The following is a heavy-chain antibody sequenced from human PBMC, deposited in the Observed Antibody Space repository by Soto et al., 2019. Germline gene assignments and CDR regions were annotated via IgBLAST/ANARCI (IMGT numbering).Heavy chain of an antibody. V-gene: IGHV3-30-3*01. CDR3: ARPLWRDDYNWGYFDL. CDR2: ISYDGSNK. Sequence: GGSLRLSCAASGFTFGIYAMHWVGQAPGKGLEWVAVISYDGSNKYYADSVKGRFTISRDNSKNTLYLQMNSLRAEDTAVYYCARPLWRDDYNWGYFDLWGRGTLVTVSS. J-gene: IGHJ2*01. D-gene: IGHD4-4*01. CDR1: GFTFGIYA.